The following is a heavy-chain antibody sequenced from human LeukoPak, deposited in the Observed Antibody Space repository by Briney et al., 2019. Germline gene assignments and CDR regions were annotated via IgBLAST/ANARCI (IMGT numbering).Heavy chain of an antibody. V-gene: IGHV3-23*03. CDR2: IHNDAATT. CDR1: GFGFGAYA. J-gene: IGHJ4*02. Sequence: GASLRLSCAASGFGFGAYAMIWVRQAPGKGLEWVSLIHNDAATTYYADSVRGRFTVSRDNPKNTLYLEMNSLRAEDTAVYYCAKGKGGTSFNYCFDYWGQRTPVSVSS. CDR3: AKGKGGTSFNYCFDY. D-gene: IGHD2/OR15-2a*01.